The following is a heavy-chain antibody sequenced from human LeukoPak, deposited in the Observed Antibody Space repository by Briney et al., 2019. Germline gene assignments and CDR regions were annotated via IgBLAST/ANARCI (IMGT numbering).Heavy chain of an antibody. CDR1: GGSISGYY. V-gene: IGHV4-59*01. CDR2: IYYSGST. CDR3: ARGTDASSGYFWFDP. D-gene: IGHD3-22*01. Sequence: SETLSLTCSVCGGSISGYYWSWIGQSPGKGLEWIAYIYYSGSTNYNPSLKSRVTISVDTSKNQFSLKLSSVAAADTAMYYCARGTDASSGYFWFDPWGQGTLVTVSS. J-gene: IGHJ5*02.